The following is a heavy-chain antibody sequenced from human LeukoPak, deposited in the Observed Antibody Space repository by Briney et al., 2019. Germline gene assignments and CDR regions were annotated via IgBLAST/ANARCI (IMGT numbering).Heavy chain of an antibody. CDR1: GFTFSSYA. J-gene: IGHJ4*02. Sequence: GGSLRLSCAASGFTFSSYAMSWVRQAPGKGLEWVSAISGSGGSTYYADSVKGRFTISRDNSKNTLYLQMNSLRAEDTAVYYCAKKESSSGWYDYFDYWGQGTLVTVSS. D-gene: IGHD6-13*01. V-gene: IGHV3-23*01. CDR2: ISGSGGST. CDR3: AKKESSSGWYDYFDY.